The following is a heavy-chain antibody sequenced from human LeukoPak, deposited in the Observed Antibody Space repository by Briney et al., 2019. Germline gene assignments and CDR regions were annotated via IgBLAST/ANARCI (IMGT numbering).Heavy chain of an antibody. Sequence: TASETLSLTCAVYGGSFSGYHWSWIRQPPGKGLEWIGEINHRGSTNYNPSLKSRVTMSVDTSKNQFSLKLSSVTAADTAVYYCARGRGAAHFVTIEFDYWGQGALVTVSS. CDR2: INHRGST. V-gene: IGHV4-34*01. CDR3: ARGRGAAHFVTIEFDY. CDR1: GGSFSGYH. J-gene: IGHJ4*02. D-gene: IGHD6-6*01.